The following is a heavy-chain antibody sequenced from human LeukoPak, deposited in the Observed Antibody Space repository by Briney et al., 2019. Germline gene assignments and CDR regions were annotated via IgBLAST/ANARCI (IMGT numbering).Heavy chain of an antibody. CDR2: IYYSGST. J-gene: IGHJ4*02. CDR3: ARQSLEITFGGVIATAFDY. V-gene: IGHV4-59*08. Sequence: PSETLSLTCTVSGGSISSYYWNWIRQPPGKGLEWIGYIYYSGSTNYNPSLKSRVTISVDTSKNQFSLKLSSVTAADTAVYYCARQSLEITFGGVIATAFDYWGRGTPVTVSS. D-gene: IGHD3-16*02. CDR1: GGSISSYY.